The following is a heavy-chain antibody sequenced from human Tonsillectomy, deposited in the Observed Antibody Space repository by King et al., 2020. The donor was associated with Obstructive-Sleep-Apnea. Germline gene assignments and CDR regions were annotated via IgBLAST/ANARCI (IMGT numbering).Heavy chain of an antibody. V-gene: IGHV4-38-2*02. CDR1: GYSISSGYY. J-gene: IGHJ3*02. D-gene: IGHD3-16*01. CDR2: IYHSGST. Sequence: QLQESGPGLVKPSETLSLTCTVSGYSISSGYYWGWIRQPPGKGLEWIGSIYHSGSTYYNPSLKSRVTISVDTSKNQFSLKLSSVTAADTAVYYCARAAGGGEAFDIWGQGTMVTVSS. CDR3: ARAAGGGEAFDI.